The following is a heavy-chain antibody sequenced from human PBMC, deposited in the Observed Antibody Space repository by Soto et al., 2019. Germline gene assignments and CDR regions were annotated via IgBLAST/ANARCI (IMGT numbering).Heavy chain of an antibody. V-gene: IGHV1-3*01. CDR1: GYTFTSYA. J-gene: IGHJ4*02. CDR3: ARGPDVLRYFDWLYPDY. Sequence: ASVKVSCKASGYTFTSYAMHWVRQAPGQRLEWMGWINAGNGNTKYSQKFQGRVTITRDTSASTAYMELSSLRSEDTAVYYCARGPDVLRYFDWLYPDYWGQGTLVTVSS. D-gene: IGHD3-9*01. CDR2: INAGNGNT.